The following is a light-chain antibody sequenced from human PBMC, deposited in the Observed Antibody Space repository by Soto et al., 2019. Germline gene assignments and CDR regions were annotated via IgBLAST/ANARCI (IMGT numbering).Light chain of an antibody. J-gene: IGKJ1*01. CDR2: GAS. Sequence: EIALTQSPGTLSLSPGERATRSCRASQSVSNNYLAWYQQKPGQAPRLLIYGASNRATGIPDRFSGSGSGTDFTLTISRLEPEDFAVYYCQQYGSSGTFGQGTRWIS. CDR3: QQYGSSGT. CDR1: QSVSNNY. V-gene: IGKV3-20*01.